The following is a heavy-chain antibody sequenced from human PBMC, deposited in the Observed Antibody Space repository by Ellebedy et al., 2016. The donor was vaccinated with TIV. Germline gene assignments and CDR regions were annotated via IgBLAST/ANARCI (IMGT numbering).Heavy chain of an antibody. Sequence: SETLSLXCTVSGGSISSSSYYWGWIRQPPGKGLEWIGSIYYSGSTYYNPSLKSRVTISVDTSKNQFSLKLSSVTAEDTAVYYCARDAVEMATINWGQGTLVTVSS. J-gene: IGHJ4*02. CDR3: ARDAVEMATIN. CDR2: IYYSGST. D-gene: IGHD5-24*01. V-gene: IGHV4-39*07. CDR1: GGSISSSSYY.